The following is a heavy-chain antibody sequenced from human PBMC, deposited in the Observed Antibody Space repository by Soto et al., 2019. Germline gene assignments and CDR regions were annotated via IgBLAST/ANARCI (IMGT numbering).Heavy chain of an antibody. V-gene: IGHV1-69*01. D-gene: IGHD3-16*01. CDR1: GGTFSRNA. Sequence: QVQLVQSGAEVKKPGSSVKVSCKASGGTFSRNAMSWVRQAPGQGLEWMGGIIPIFQTANYAQKFQGRVTISADESTSTAYMDLRSLRYEDTAVYYCARGETYPGVWGQGTTVTVSS. CDR3: ARGETYPGV. J-gene: IGHJ6*02. CDR2: IIPIFQTA.